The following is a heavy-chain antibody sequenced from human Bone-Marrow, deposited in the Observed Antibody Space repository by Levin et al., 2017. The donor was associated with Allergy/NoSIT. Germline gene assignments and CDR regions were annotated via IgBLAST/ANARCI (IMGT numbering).Heavy chain of an antibody. V-gene: IGHV3-20*04. D-gene: IGHD3-22*01. CDR3: ARVRQAGYYESTGSYRVTLWYFDL. Sequence: GGSLRLSCAASGFIFDQHGMSWVRQAPGKGLDWVSGINWNGDSIDYADSVKGRFTISRDNGRNSLYLQMNGLRAADTALYYCARVRQAGYYESTGSYRVTLWYFDLWGRGTLVTVSS. CDR2: INWNGDSI. CDR1: GFIFDQHG. J-gene: IGHJ2*01.